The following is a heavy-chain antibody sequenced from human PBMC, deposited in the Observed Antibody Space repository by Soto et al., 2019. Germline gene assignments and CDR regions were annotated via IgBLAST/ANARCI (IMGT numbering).Heavy chain of an antibody. V-gene: IGHV4-4*02. CDR3: ARDRSSSSWFDAFDI. Sequence: LETLPHTSTVSGGTIISSNWWSWVRQPPGKGLEWIGEIYHSGSTNYNPSLKSRVTISVDKSKNQFSLKLSSVTAADTAVYYCARDRSSSSWFDAFDIWGQGTMVTVSS. D-gene: IGHD6-13*01. J-gene: IGHJ3*02. CDR1: GGTIISSNW. CDR2: IYHSGST.